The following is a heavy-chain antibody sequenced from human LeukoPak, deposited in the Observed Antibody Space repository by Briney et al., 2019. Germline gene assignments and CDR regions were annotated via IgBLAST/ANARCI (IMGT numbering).Heavy chain of an antibody. CDR2: INPNSGGT. D-gene: IGHD6-19*01. CDR3: ARDHSSGNYYYYYYMDV. V-gene: IGHV1-2*02. Sequence: ASVKVSCKASGYTFTGYYMHWVRQAPGQGLEWMGWINPNSGGTNYAQKFQGRVTMTRDTSISTAYMELSRLRSDDTAVYYCARDHSSGNYYYYYYMDVWGKGTTVTVSS. CDR1: GYTFTGYY. J-gene: IGHJ6*03.